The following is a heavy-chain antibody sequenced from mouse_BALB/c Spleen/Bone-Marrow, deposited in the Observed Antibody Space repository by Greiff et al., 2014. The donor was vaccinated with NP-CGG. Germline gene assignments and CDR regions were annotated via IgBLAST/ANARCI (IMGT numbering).Heavy chain of an antibody. V-gene: IGHV1S81*02. J-gene: IGHJ1*01. CDR1: GYTFSSYY. Sequence: QVQLQQSGAELVKPGASVKLSCKASGYTFSSYYMYWVKQRPGQGLEWIGEINPSNGGTKFNEKFKSKATLTVDKSSSTAYMQLSSLTSEDSAVYYCARSNYGYWYFDVWGAGTTVTASS. D-gene: IGHD1-1*01. CDR2: INPSNGGT. CDR3: ARSNYGYWYFDV.